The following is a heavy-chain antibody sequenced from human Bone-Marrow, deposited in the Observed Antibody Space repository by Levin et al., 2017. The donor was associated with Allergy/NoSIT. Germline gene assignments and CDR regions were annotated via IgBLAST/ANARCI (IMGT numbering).Heavy chain of an antibody. CDR1: GFIFRNYA. D-gene: IGHD3-22*01. CDR3: AGYDTSAYHSPFDY. Sequence: QPGGSLRLSCAASGFIFRNYAMNWVRQAPGKGLEWVSQISGSGGNTHYADSVKGRFTFSRDNSKNTLYLQMNSLRVEDTAVYYCAGYDTSAYHSPFDYWGQGTLVTVSS. V-gene: IGHV3-23*01. J-gene: IGHJ4*02. CDR2: ISGSGGNT.